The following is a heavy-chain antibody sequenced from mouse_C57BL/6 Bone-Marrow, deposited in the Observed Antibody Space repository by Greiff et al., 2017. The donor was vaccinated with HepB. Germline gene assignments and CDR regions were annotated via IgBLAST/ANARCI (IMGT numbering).Heavy chain of an antibody. D-gene: IGHD4-1*01. CDR1: GYTFTSYW. V-gene: IGHV1-69*01. CDR3: ARYWV. CDR2: IDPSDSYT. Sequence: VQLQQPGAELVMPGASVKLSCKASGYTFTSYWMHRVKQRPGQGLEWIGEIDPSDSYTNYNQKFKGKSTLTVDKSSSTAYMQLSSLTSEDSAVYYCARYWVWGTGTTVTVSS. J-gene: IGHJ1*03.